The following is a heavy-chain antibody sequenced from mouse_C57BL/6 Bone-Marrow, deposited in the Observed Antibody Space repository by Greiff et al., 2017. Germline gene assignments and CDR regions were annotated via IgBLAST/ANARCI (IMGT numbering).Heavy chain of an antibody. D-gene: IGHD1-1*01. CDR1: GYTFTSYW. J-gene: IGHJ2*01. CDR2: IHPNSGST. CDR3: ARYYGNYYDY. V-gene: IGHV1-64*01. Sequence: QVQLKQPGAELVKPGASVKLSCKASGYTFTSYWMHWVKQRPGQGLEWIGMIHPNSGSTNYNEKFKSKATLTVDKSSSTAYMQLSSLTSEDSAVYYCARYYGNYYDYWGQGNTLTVSS.